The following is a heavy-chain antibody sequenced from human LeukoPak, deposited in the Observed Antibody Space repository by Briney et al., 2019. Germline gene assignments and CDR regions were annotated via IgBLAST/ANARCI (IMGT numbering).Heavy chain of an antibody. D-gene: IGHD5-24*01. V-gene: IGHV4-30-2*01. CDR1: GGSISSGGYY. CDR2: IYHSGST. J-gene: IGHJ3*02. Sequence: SETLSLTCTVSGGSISSGGYYWSWIRQPPGKGLEWIGYIYHSGSTYYNPSLKSRVTISVDTSKNQFSLKLSSVTAADTAVYYCAVGRWLQLGAFDIWGQGTMVTVSS. CDR3: AVGRWLQLGAFDI.